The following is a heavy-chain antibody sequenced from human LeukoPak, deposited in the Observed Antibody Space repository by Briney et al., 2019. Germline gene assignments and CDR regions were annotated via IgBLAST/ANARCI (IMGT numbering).Heavy chain of an antibody. D-gene: IGHD3-22*01. CDR2: IYYSGST. Sequence: SETLSLTCTVSGGSISSYYWSWIRQPPGKGLEWIGYIYYSGSTNYNPSPKSRVTISVDTSKNQFSLKLSSVTAADTAVYCCARTTYYYDSSGSGDFDYWGQGTLVTVSS. CDR1: GGSISSYY. J-gene: IGHJ4*02. V-gene: IGHV4-59*01. CDR3: ARTTYYYDSSGSGDFDY.